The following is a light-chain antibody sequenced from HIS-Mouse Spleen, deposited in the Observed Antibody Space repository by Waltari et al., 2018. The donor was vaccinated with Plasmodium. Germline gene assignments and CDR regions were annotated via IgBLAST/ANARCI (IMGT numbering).Light chain of an antibody. CDR1: QSVTSSY. J-gene: IGKJ3*01. CDR3: QQYGSSFT. Sequence: EIVLPQSPGTLSLSPGERATLSCRASQSVTSSYLAWDQQKPGQAPRLLIYGAASRATGIPDRFSGRGSGTDFTLTISRLEPEDFAVYYCQQYGSSFTFGPGTKVDIK. V-gene: IGKV3-20*01. CDR2: GAA.